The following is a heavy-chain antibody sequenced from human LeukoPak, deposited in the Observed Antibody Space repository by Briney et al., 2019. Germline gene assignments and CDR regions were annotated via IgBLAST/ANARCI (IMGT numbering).Heavy chain of an antibody. V-gene: IGHV3-30-3*01. Sequence: GGSLRLSCAASGLTFSNYAMHWVRQAPGKRLEWVAVISYDGSNKYYADSVKGRFTISRDNSKNTLYLQMDSLRAEDTAVYYCARDGGSGMVRYDSWGQGSLVTVSS. CDR1: GLTFSNYA. CDR3: ARDGGSGMVRYDS. CDR2: ISYDGSNK. J-gene: IGHJ4*02. D-gene: IGHD5-18*01.